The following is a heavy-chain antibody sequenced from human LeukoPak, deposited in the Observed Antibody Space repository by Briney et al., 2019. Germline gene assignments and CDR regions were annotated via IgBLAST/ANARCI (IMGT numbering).Heavy chain of an antibody. CDR2: IKQDGSER. CDR3: ARGITMAN. V-gene: IGHV3-7*04. J-gene: IGHJ4*02. CDR1: GFTFSNYW. D-gene: IGHD3-10*01. Sequence: GGSLSLSCALSGFTFSNYWMTRVRQAPGKGLEWVANIKQDGSERDYVDSVKGRFTISRDDAKNSLYLQMNSLRAEDTAVYYCARGITMANWGQGTLVTVSS.